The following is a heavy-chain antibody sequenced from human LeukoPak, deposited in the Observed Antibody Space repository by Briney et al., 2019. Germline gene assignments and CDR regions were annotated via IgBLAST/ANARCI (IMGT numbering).Heavy chain of an antibody. V-gene: IGHV3-9*01. J-gene: IGHJ6*02. CDR1: GFSFRNYW. CDR2: ISWNSGSI. Sequence: GGSLRLSCVISGFSFRNYWMHWVRQAPGKGLEWVSGISWNSGSIGYADSVKGRFTISRDNAKNSLYLQMNNLRAEDTAVYYCARGSYPDVWGQGTTVTVSS. D-gene: IGHD2-2*01. CDR3: ARGSYPDV.